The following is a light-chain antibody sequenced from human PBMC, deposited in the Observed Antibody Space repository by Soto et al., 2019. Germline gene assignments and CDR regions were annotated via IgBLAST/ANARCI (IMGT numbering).Light chain of an antibody. CDR2: DVS. CDR1: DSDFGGYNY. Sequence: QSALAQPRSVSGSPGQSVAISCTGTDSDFGGYNYVSWYQQHPGKAPKVIISDVSKRPSGAPDRFSGSKSGNTASLTISGLQTEDEADYYCCSYAGSHPVIFGGGTKLTVL. J-gene: IGLJ2*01. CDR3: CSYAGSHPVI. V-gene: IGLV2-11*01.